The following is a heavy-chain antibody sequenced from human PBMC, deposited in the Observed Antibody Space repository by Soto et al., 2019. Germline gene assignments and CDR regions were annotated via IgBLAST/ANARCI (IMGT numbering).Heavy chain of an antibody. CDR1: GGSFSDYY. J-gene: IGHJ4*02. V-gene: IGHV4-34*01. Sequence: QVQLQQWGAGLLKPSETLSLTCAVYGGSFSDYYWSWIRQPPGKGLEWIGEINHSGSTNYNPSLKRRVTISVDTSKNQFSLKLSSVTAADTAVYYCARFGSGSYYHYYFDYWGQGTLVTVSS. CDR2: INHSGST. D-gene: IGHD3-10*01. CDR3: ARFGSGSYYHYYFDY.